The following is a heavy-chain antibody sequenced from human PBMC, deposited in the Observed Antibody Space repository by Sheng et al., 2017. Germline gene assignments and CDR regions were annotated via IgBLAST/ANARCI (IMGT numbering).Heavy chain of an antibody. V-gene: IGHV4-38-2*01. J-gene: IGHJ4*02. D-gene: IGHD3-10*01. CDR3: ARNTWFGEFDFDY. Sequence: QVQLQESGPGLVKPSETLSITCAVSGYSISSGYYWGWIRQPPGKGLEWIGSIYHSGSTYYNPSLKSRVTISVDTSKNQFSLKLSSVTAADTAVYYCARNTWFGEFDFDYWGQGTLVTVSS. CDR1: GYSISSGYY. CDR2: IYHSGST.